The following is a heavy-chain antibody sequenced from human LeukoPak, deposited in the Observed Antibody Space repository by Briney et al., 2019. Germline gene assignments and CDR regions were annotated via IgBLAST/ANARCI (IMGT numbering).Heavy chain of an antibody. D-gene: IGHD3-9*01. CDR2: MSSRSGII. V-gene: IGHV3-11*01. Sequence: GESLRLSCVASGFNFSDYYMNWIRQSPGKGLEWISYMSSRSGIIYYADSVKGRFTISRDNSKNTLYLQMNSLRAEDTAVYYCATAPYYDILTGSQTDYWGQGTLVTVSS. J-gene: IGHJ4*02. CDR3: ATAPYYDILTGSQTDY. CDR1: GFNFSDYY.